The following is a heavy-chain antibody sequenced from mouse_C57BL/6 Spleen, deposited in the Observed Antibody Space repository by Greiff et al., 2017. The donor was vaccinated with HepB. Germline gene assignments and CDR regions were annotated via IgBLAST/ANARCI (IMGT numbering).Heavy chain of an antibody. V-gene: IGHV14-2*01. CDR3: ALYGNYKGYYYAMDY. D-gene: IGHD2-10*02. CDR2: IDPEDGET. CDR1: GFNIKDYY. J-gene: IGHJ4*01. Sequence: EVKLMESGAELVKPGASVKLSCTASGFNIKDYYMHWVKQRTEQGLEWIGRIDPEDGETKYAPKFQGKATITADTSSNTADLQLSSLTSEDTAVYYIALYGNYKGYYYAMDYWGQGTSVTVSS.